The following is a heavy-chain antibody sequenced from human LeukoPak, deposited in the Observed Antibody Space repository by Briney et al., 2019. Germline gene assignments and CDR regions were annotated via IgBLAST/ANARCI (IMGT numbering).Heavy chain of an antibody. CDR1: GGSFSGYY. CDR3: ARNEKHNYYYYYMDL. CDR2: INHSGST. D-gene: IGHD1-1*01. V-gene: IGHV4-34*01. Sequence: SETLSLTCAVYGGSFSGYYWSWIRQPPGKGLEWIGEINHSGSTNYNPSLKSRVTISVDTSKNQFSLKLSSVTAADTAVYYCARNEKHNYYYYYMDLWAKGPRSPSP. J-gene: IGHJ6*03.